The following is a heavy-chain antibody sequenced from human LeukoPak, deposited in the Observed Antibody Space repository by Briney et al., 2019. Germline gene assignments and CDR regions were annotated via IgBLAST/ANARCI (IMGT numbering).Heavy chain of an antibody. V-gene: IGHV1-46*01. CDR2: ISPSGGST. Sequence: RASVKVSCKAFGYTFTSNYMHWVRQAPGQGPEWMGVISPSGGSTTYAQKFQGRVTLTRDMSTSTDYSELRSLITDDTAVYYCARVPRGGDRFDPWGQGTPVTVSS. CDR1: GYTFTSNY. J-gene: IGHJ5*02. CDR3: ARVPRGGDRFDP. D-gene: IGHD3-16*01.